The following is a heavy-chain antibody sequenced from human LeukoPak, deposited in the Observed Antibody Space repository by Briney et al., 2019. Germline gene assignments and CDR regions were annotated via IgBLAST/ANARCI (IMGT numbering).Heavy chain of an antibody. D-gene: IGHD5-24*01. CDR3: ARGRGDGYKVDY. J-gene: IGHJ4*02. CDR1: GFTFSSYW. V-gene: IGHV3-7*04. CDR2: IKQDGSEK. Sequence: GGSMRLSCAASGFTFSSYWMSWVRQAPGKGLEWVANIKQDGSEKYYVDSVKGRFTISRDNAKNALYLQMNSLRAEDTAVYYCARGRGDGYKVDYWGQGTLVTVSS.